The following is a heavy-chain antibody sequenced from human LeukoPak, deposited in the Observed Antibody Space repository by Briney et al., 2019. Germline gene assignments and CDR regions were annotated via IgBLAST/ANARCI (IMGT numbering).Heavy chain of an antibody. Sequence: GGSLRLSCAPSGFTFRSYAMSWVRQAPGKGLEWVSAITGSGRNTYYADSVKGRFTISRDNSKNTMYLQMNSLRAEDTAVYYCAKDQSSSSWYDGSFDYWGQGTLVTVS. V-gene: IGHV3-23*01. CDR1: GFTFRSYA. CDR3: AKDQSSSSWYDGSFDY. J-gene: IGHJ4*02. CDR2: ITGSGRNT. D-gene: IGHD6-13*01.